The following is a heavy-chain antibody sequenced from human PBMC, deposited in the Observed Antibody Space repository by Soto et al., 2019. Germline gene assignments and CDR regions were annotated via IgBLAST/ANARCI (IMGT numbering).Heavy chain of an antibody. J-gene: IGHJ4*02. D-gene: IGHD6-13*01. CDR1: GFTFGNFG. Sequence: QVQLVESGGGVVQPGRSLRLSCAASGFTFGNFGIHWVRQAPGKGLEWVADISNDGSRKYYAVSVQGRFTISRDNSRNTVYLQMDSLRAEDTAVYFCARGCSGGTNCFYFDFWGQGILVTVSS. CDR2: ISNDGSRK. V-gene: IGHV3-30*03. CDR3: ARGCSGGTNCFYFDF.